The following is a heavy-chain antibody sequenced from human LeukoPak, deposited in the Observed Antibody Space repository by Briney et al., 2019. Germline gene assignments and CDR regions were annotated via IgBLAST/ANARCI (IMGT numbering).Heavy chain of an antibody. J-gene: IGHJ6*02. CDR2: ISRDSANI. CDR3: ARDFCTGCNYYFYGMDV. D-gene: IGHD2-2*01. CDR1: GLTFYEYF. V-gene: IGHV3-9*01. Sequence: PGRSQRLSCAPYGLTFYEYFTHWVRQARGRGLEWVSGISRDSANIGYTHCVKGRFYSSRDNSKNYLYLKMNSLTTEDTALYYCARDFCTGCNYYFYGMDVWGRGTTVTVSS.